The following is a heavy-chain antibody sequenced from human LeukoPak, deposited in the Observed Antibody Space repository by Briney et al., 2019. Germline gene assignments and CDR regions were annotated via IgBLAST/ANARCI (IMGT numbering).Heavy chain of an antibody. D-gene: IGHD2-8*01. CDR1: GYTFTGYY. CDR2: INPNSGGT. V-gene: IGHV1-2*06. J-gene: IGHJ6*03. CDR3: ARSGVYAPNYYYYMDV. Sequence: ASVKVSCKASGYTFTGYYMHWVRQAPGQGLEWMGRINPNSGGTNYAQKFQGRVTMTRDTSISTAYMELSRLRSDDTAVYYCARSGVYAPNYYYYMDVWGKGTTVTVSS.